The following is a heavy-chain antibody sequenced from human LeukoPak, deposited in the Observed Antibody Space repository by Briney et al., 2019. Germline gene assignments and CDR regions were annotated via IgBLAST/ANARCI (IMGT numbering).Heavy chain of an antibody. Sequence: SETLSLTCAVYGGSFSGYYWTWIRQPPGKGLEWIGEINHSGSTNYNPSLKSRVTISVDTSKNQFSLKLSSVTAADTAVYYCARVRATGAFDIWGQGTMVTVSS. CDR1: GGSFSGYY. V-gene: IGHV4-34*01. CDR2: INHSGST. J-gene: IGHJ3*02. CDR3: ARVRATGAFDI. D-gene: IGHD1-26*01.